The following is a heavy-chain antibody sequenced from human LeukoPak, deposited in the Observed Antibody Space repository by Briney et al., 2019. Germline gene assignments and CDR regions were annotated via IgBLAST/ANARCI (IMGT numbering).Heavy chain of an antibody. CDR1: GGSISSSSYY. V-gene: IGHV4-39*07. Sequence: SETLSLTCTVSGGSISSSSYYWGWIRQPPGKGLEWIGSIYYSGSTYYNPSLKSRVTISVDTSKNQFSLKLSSVTAADTAVYYCARVGGISSSRPFDPWGQGTLVTVSS. J-gene: IGHJ5*02. CDR2: IYYSGST. D-gene: IGHD2-2*01. CDR3: ARVGGISSSRPFDP.